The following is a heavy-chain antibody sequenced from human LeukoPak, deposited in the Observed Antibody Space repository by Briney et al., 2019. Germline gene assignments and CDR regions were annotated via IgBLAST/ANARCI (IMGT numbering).Heavy chain of an antibody. CDR1: GFTVSSNY. CDR3: ARESGITTAFDY. Sequence: GGSLRLSCAASGFTVSSNYMSWVGQAPGKGLEWVSVIYSGGSTYYADSVKGRFTISRDNSKNTLYLQMNSLRAEDTAVYYCARESGITTAFDYWGQGTLVTVSS. D-gene: IGHD3-10*01. V-gene: IGHV3-66*02. CDR2: IYSGGST. J-gene: IGHJ4*02.